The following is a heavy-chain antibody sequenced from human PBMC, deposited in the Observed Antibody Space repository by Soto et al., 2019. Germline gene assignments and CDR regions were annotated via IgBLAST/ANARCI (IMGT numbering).Heavy chain of an antibody. CDR2: IDWDDDK. CDR1: GFSLSTSGMR. Sequence: SGPTLVNPTQTLTLTCTFSGFSLSTSGMRVSWIRQPPGKALEWLARIDWDDDKFYNTSLKTRLTISGDSSKNHVVLTMTNMDPVDTATYYCARMVHYSGGTCQLDYWGQGALVTVSS. V-gene: IGHV2-70*04. J-gene: IGHJ4*02. CDR3: ARMVHYSGGTCQLDY. D-gene: IGHD2-15*01.